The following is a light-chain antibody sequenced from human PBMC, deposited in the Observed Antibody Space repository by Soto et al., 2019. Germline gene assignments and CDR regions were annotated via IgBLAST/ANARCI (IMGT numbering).Light chain of an antibody. CDR2: GDN. V-gene: IGLV1-40*01. CDR1: SSNLGSFYD. J-gene: IGLJ2*01. Sequence: QSVLTQRPSVSGAPGQRVTIPCTGSSSNLGSFYDVHWYQQLPGTVPKLLIYGDNNRPSGVPDRFSGSKSGTSASLAITGLQADDESDYYCQSYDNSLSHVVFGGGTKLTVL. CDR3: QSYDNSLSHVV.